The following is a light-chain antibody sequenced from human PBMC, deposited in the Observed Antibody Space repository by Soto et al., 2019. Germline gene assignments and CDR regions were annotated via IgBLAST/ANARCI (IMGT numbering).Light chain of an antibody. Sequence: DIVMTQSPDSLTVSLGERATINCKSSQSLLSNSNKKNYLAWYQQKPGQPPKLLIYWASTRESGVPDRFTGSGSGTDFTLPISILQAEDVAVYFCQQYYTGRTFGQGTRVEIK. J-gene: IGKJ1*01. V-gene: IGKV4-1*01. CDR2: WAS. CDR1: QSLLSNSNKKNY. CDR3: QQYYTGRT.